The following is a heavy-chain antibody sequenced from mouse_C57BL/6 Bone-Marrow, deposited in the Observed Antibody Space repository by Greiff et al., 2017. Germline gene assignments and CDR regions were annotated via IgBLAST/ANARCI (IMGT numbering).Heavy chain of an antibody. CDR2: IHPNSGST. Sequence: VQLQQPGAELVKPGASVKLSCKASGYTFTSYWMHWVKQRPGQGLEWIGMIHPNSGSTNYNEKFKSKATLTVDKSSSTAYMHLSSLTSEDSAVYSCARAYGSSYAYAMDYWGQGTSVTVSS. V-gene: IGHV1-64*01. J-gene: IGHJ4*01. CDR1: GYTFTSYW. CDR3: ARAYGSSYAYAMDY. D-gene: IGHD1-1*01.